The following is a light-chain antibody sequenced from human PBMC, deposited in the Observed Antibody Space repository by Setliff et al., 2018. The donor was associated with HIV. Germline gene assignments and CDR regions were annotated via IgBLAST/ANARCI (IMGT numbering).Light chain of an antibody. V-gene: IGLV2-8*01. CDR2: DVS. CDR1: SSDVGGYNY. J-gene: IGLJ3*02. Sequence: QSALTQPPSASGSPGQSVTISCTGTSSDVGGYNYVSWYQQHPGKAPKLMIYDVSKRPSGVPDRFSGSKSGNTAPLTVSGLQAEDEADYYCSSYAGGNPWVFGGGTQLTVL. CDR3: SSYAGGNPWV.